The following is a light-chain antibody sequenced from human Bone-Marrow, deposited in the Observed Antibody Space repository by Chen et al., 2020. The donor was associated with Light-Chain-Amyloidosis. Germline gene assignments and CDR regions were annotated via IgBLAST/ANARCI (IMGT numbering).Light chain of an antibody. CDR1: SGDVGTYNY. Sequence: QSALTQPASVSGSPGQSITISCTGTSGDVGTYNYVSWYQQHQGKAPKVMIYAVSNRPSGVSNRFSGSKSGNTASLTISGLKAEDEADYYCSSFTSSSSYVFGPGTKVTVL. CDR3: SSFTSSSSYV. J-gene: IGLJ1*01. CDR2: AVS. V-gene: IGLV2-14*01.